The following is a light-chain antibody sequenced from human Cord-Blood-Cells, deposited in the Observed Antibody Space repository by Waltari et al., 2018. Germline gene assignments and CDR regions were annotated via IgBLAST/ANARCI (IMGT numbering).Light chain of an antibody. Sequence: QSVLPQPPSVSGAPGQRVTISCTGSSSNIWAGYDVHRYQQLPGTAPKLLIYGNINRPSGVPDRFSGSKSGTSASLAITGLQAEDEADYYCQSYDSSLSGWVFGGGTKLTVL. CDR1: SSNIWAGYD. CDR2: GNI. CDR3: QSYDSSLSGWV. J-gene: IGLJ3*02. V-gene: IGLV1-40*01.